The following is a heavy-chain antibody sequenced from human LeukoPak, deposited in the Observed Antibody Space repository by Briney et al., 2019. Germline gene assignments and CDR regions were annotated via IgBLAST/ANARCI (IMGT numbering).Heavy chain of an antibody. Sequence: GGSLRLSCTASGFTFSDYYLSWIRRAPGRGLEWVSYISGSSNTIYVANSLKGRFTISRDNAKNSLYLQMNILRAEDTAVYYCTRGGGYGSSWYVGNFDHWGQGALVTVSS. CDR2: ISGSSNTI. V-gene: IGHV3-11*04. D-gene: IGHD6-13*01. CDR3: TRGGGYGSSWYVGNFDH. CDR1: GFTFSDYY. J-gene: IGHJ4*02.